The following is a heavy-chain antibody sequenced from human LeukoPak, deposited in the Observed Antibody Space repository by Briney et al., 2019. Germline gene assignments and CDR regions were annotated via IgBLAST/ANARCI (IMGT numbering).Heavy chain of an antibody. V-gene: IGHV3-66*01. CDR1: EFSVGSNY. D-gene: IGHD5-24*01. J-gene: IGHJ5*02. CDR3: ARGGSRYTPRDWFDP. Sequence: GGSLRLSCAASEFSVGSNYMTWVRQAPGKGLEWVSLIYSGGSTYYADSVKGRFTISRDNAKNSLCLQMNSLRAEDTALYYCARGGSRYTPRDWFDPWGQGTLVTVSS. CDR2: IYSGGST.